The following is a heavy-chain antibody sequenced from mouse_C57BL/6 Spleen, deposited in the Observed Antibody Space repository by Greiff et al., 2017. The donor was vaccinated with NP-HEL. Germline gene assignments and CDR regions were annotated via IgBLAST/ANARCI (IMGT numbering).Heavy chain of an antibody. Sequence: QVQLQQPGAELVKPGASVKLSCKASGYTFTSYWMQWVKQRPGQGLEWIGEIDPSDSYTNYNQKFKGKATLTVDTSSSTAYMQLSSLTSEDSAVYYGAIYGNPYYYAMDYWGQGTSVTVSS. CDR2: IDPSDSYT. D-gene: IGHD2-1*01. CDR1: GYTFTSYW. J-gene: IGHJ4*01. V-gene: IGHV1-50*01. CDR3: AIYGNPYYYAMDY.